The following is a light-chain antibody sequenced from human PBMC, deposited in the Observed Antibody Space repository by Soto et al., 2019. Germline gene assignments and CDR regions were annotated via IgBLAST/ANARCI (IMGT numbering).Light chain of an antibody. V-gene: IGLV2-11*01. Sequence: QSALTQPRSVSGSPGQSVTIPCTGTSGDVGGYNYVSWYQQHPGKAPKLMIYDVNNRPSGVPDRFSGSKSGNTASLTISGLQAEDEADYYCCSYAGSYTVVFGGGTKVTVL. CDR2: DVN. CDR3: CSYAGSYTVV. J-gene: IGLJ2*01. CDR1: SGDVGGYNY.